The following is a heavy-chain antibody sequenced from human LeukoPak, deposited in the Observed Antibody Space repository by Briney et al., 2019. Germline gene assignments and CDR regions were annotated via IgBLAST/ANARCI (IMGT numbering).Heavy chain of an antibody. CDR3: ARVRAAGAFDI. CDR1: CGSFRGYF. D-gene: IGHD6-13*01. J-gene: IGHJ3*02. Sequence: SETLSLTCAVYCGSFRGYFWRGLRQPPGKGVGWVGEINHSGSTNYNPSLKSRVTISVDTSKNQFSLKLSSVTAADTAVYYCARVRAAGAFDIWGQGTMVTVSS. CDR2: INHSGST. V-gene: IGHV4-34*01.